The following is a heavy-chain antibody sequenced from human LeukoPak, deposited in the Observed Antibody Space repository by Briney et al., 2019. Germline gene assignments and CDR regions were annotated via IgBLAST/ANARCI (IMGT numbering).Heavy chain of an antibody. CDR2: VSSTSFHI. V-gene: IGHV3-21*04. D-gene: IGHD5-18*01. Sequence: VGSLRLSCAASGFTFSTYAMNWVRQAPGRGREWVSSVSSTSFHIYYADSVRGRFTISRDNAKNSLYLQMNSLRDEDSAIYYCARELGYTYGYPLGYWGQGILVTVSS. J-gene: IGHJ4*02. CDR3: ARELGYTYGYPLGY. CDR1: GFTFSTYA.